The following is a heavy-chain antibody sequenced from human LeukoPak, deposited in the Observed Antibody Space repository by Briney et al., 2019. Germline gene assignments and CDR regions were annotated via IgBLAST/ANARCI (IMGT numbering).Heavy chain of an antibody. CDR1: GGTFSSYA. J-gene: IGHJ4*02. Sequence: ASVKVSCKASGGTFSSYAMSWVRQAPGKGLEWVSAISGSGGSTYYADSVEGRFTISRDNSKNTLYLQMNSLRAEDTAVYYCAIDLKAYYDFWSGYPVGYWGQGTLVTVSS. CDR3: AIDLKAYYDFWSGYPVGY. D-gene: IGHD3-3*01. V-gene: IGHV3-23*01. CDR2: ISGSGGST.